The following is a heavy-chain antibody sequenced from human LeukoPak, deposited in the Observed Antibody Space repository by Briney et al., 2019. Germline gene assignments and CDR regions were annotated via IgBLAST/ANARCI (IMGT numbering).Heavy chain of an antibody. CDR2: IYYSGST. CDR3: AREPLGVIPDAFDI. J-gene: IGHJ3*02. Sequence: PSETLSLTCTVSGGSISSSSYYWGWIRQPPGKGLEWIGSIYYSGSTYYNPSLKSRVTISVDTSKNQFSLKLSSVTAADTAVYYCAREPLGVIPDAFDIWGQGTMVTVSS. D-gene: IGHD3-10*01. V-gene: IGHV4-39*07. CDR1: GGSISSSSYY.